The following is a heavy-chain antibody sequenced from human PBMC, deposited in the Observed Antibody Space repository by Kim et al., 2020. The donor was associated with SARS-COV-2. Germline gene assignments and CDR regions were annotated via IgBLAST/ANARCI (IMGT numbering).Heavy chain of an antibody. Sequence: GGSLRLSCAASGFTFSSYAMSWVRQAPGKGLEWVSAISGSGGSTYYADSVKGRFTISRDNSKNTLYLQMNSLRAEDTAVYYCAKDRATTPGHDWYRAYWFDPWGQGTLVTVSS. CDR3: AKDRATTPGHDWYRAYWFDP. D-gene: IGHD3-9*01. CDR1: GFTFSSYA. CDR2: ISGSGGST. J-gene: IGHJ5*02. V-gene: IGHV3-23*01.